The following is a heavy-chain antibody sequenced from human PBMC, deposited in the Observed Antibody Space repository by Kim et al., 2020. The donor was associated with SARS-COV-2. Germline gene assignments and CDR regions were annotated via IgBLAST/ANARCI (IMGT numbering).Heavy chain of an antibody. CDR3: AKERTYYDSSGYYGPYYYGMYV. V-gene: IGHV1-69*13. D-gene: IGHD3-22*01. CDR2: IIPIFGTA. Sequence: SVKVSCKASGGTFSSYAISWVRQAPVQGLEWMGGIIPIFGTANYAQKFQGRVTITADESTSTAYMELSSLRSEDTAVYYCAKERTYYDSSGYYGPYYYGMYVWGQRTTVTVSS. J-gene: IGHJ6*02. CDR1: GGTFSSYA.